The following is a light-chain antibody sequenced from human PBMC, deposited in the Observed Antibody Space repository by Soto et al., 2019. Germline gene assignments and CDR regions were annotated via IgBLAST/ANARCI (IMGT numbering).Light chain of an antibody. V-gene: IGKV3-20*01. CDR2: AAS. Sequence: EIVLTQSPGTLSLSPGERATLSCRASQSVSSNYFAWYQQKPGQAPRLLIYAASSRATGTPDRFSGSGSGTDFTLSISRLEPEDFAVYYCQQYGTSPSWTFGQGTKVDIK. CDR3: QQYGTSPSWT. CDR1: QSVSSNY. J-gene: IGKJ1*01.